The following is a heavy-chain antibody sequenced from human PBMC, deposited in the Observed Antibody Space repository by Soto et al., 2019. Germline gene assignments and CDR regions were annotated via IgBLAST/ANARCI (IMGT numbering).Heavy chain of an antibody. D-gene: IGHD4-17*01. V-gene: IGHV3-30*18. Sequence: GGSLRLSCAASGFTFSSYGMHWVRQAPGKGLEWVAVISYDGSNKYYADSVKGRFTISRDNSKNTLYLQMNSLRAEDTAVYYCAKSDYGDLTTVDYWGQGTLVTVSS. CDR1: GFTFSSYG. J-gene: IGHJ4*02. CDR3: AKSDYGDLTTVDY. CDR2: ISYDGSNK.